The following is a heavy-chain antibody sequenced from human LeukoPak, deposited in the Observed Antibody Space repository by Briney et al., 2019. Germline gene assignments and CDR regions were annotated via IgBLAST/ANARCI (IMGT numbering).Heavy chain of an antibody. V-gene: IGHV4-39*01. CDR1: GGSISSSSYY. D-gene: IGHD6-19*01. J-gene: IGHJ5*02. CDR2: IYYSGST. Sequence: SQTLSLTCTVSGGSISSSSYYWGWIRQPPGKGLEWIGSIYYSGSTYYNPSLKSRVTISVDTSKNQFSLKLSSVTAADTAVYYCAGHFCPSIAVAGPYNWFDPWGQGTLVTVSS. CDR3: AGHFCPSIAVAGPYNWFDP.